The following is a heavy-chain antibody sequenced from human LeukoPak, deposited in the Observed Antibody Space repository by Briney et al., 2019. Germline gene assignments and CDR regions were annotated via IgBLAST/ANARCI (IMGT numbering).Heavy chain of an antibody. J-gene: IGHJ4*02. V-gene: IGHV3-23*01. D-gene: IGHD3-22*01. Sequence: GGSLRLSCAASGFTFSSYAMSWVRQAPGKGLEWVSAISGSGGSTYYADSVKGRFTISRDNSENTLYLQMSSLRAEDTAVYYCATPTTYFHDSSAFDWGQGTLVTVSS. CDR1: GFTFSSYA. CDR3: ATPTTYFHDSSAFD. CDR2: ISGSGGST.